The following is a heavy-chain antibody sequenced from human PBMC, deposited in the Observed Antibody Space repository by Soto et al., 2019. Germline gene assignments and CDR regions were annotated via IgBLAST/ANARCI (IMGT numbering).Heavy chain of an antibody. D-gene: IGHD4-17*01. CDR3: AREESVAVPTGKYYYALDV. J-gene: IGHJ6*02. V-gene: IGHV1-2*02. CDR2: INPNSGGT. CDR1: GYTLTDYY. Sequence: ASVKVSCKASGYTLTDYYIHWVRQAPGQGLEWMGWINPNSGGTNYAQKFQGRVTMTRDTSINTAYMELSRLRSDDTAVYYCAREESVAVPTGKYYYALDVWS.